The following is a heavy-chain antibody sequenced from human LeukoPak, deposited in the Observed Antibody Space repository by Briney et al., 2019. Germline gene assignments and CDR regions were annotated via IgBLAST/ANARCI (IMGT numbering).Heavy chain of an antibody. J-gene: IGHJ4*02. V-gene: IGHV5-10-1*01. CDR3: ARHGITFAAVTQYPDY. D-gene: IGHD3-16*01. CDR2: IDPSDSYT. Sequence: GESLRISCKGSGYSFTSYWISWVRQMPGKGLEWMGRIDPSDSYTNYSPSFQGHVTISADKSISTAYLQWSSLKASDTAMYYCARHGITFAAVTQYPDYWGQGTLVTVSS. CDR1: GYSFTSYW.